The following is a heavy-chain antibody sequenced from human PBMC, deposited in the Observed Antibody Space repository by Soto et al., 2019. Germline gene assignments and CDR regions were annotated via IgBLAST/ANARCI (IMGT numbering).Heavy chain of an antibody. V-gene: IGHV6-1*01. Sequence: SQTLSLTCAISGDSVSSNSAAWNWIRQSPSRGLEWLGRTYYRSKWYNDYAVSVKSRITINPDTSQNQFSLQLNSVTPEDTAVYYCARAINIAAISDYFDYWGQGTLVTVSS. CDR1: GDSVSSNSAA. CDR2: TYYRSKWYN. J-gene: IGHJ4*02. D-gene: IGHD6-13*01. CDR3: ARAINIAAISDYFDY.